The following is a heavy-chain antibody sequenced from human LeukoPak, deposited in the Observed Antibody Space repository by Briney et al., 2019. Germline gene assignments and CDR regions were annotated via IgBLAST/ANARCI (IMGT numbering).Heavy chain of an antibody. J-gene: IGHJ6*03. Sequence: TGGSLRLSCAASDFSFITYAMSWVRQAPGKGLEWVSDISGSGGSTYYADSVKGRFTISRDNSKNTLYLQMNSLRAEDTAVYYCVPRKEWSCYMDVWGKGTTVTVSS. CDR2: ISGSGGST. V-gene: IGHV3-23*01. D-gene: IGHD3-3*01. CDR1: DFSFITYA. CDR3: VPRKEWSCYMDV.